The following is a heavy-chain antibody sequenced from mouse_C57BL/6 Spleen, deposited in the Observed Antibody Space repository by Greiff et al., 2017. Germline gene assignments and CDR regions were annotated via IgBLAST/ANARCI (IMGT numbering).Heavy chain of an antibody. CDR3: ARFEGSTYFDY. CDR1: GYAFSSYW. CDR2: IYPGDGDT. V-gene: IGHV1-80*01. Sequence: QVQLQQSGAELVKPGASVKISCKASGYAFSSYWMNWVKQRPGKGLAWIGQIYPGDGDTNYNGKFKGKATLTADKSSSTAYMQLSSLTSEDSAVYFCARFEGSTYFDYWGQGTTLTVSS. J-gene: IGHJ2*01. D-gene: IGHD1-1*01.